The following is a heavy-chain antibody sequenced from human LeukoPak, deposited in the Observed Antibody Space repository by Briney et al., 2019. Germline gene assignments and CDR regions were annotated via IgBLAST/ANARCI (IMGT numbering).Heavy chain of an antibody. D-gene: IGHD6-19*01. CDR1: GYSISSGYY. CDR2: ISHSGNT. V-gene: IGHV4-38-2*02. J-gene: IGHJ4*02. CDR3: ARAPGSGWSN. Sequence: SETLSLTCTVSGYSISSGYYWGWIRQPPGGGLEWIGSISHSGNTYYKPSLKSRVTISVDTFKNQFSLKLSSVTAADTALYYCARAPGSGWSNWGQGTLVTVSS.